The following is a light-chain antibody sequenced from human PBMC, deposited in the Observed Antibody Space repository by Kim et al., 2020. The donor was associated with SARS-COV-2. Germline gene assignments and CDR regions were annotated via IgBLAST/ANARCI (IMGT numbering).Light chain of an antibody. CDR3: QQYGSSLFT. CDR1: QSVSSSY. Sequence: PGELANLYCRSSQSVSSSYLAWSQQKPGQAPRLLIYGASSRDTGIPDRFSGSGSGTDFTLTISRLEPEEFAVYYCQQYGSSLFTFGPGTKVDIK. J-gene: IGKJ3*01. V-gene: IGKV3-20*01. CDR2: GAS.